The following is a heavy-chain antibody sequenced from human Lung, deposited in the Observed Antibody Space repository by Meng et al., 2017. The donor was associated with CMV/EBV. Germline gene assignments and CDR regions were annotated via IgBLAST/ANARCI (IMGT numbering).Heavy chain of an antibody. J-gene: IGHJ5*02. CDR3: ARDRAEELEP. CDR1: RFTFKNYG. D-gene: IGHD1-1*01. Sequence: GGSLRLSCAASRFTFKNYGMHWVRQAPGKGLEWVASVRADGSDEQYGDSVKVRFTISRDNSKNTLYLQMHSLRGEETALYYCARDRAEELEPWGQGTLVTVSS. V-gene: IGHV3-30*02. CDR2: VRADGSDE.